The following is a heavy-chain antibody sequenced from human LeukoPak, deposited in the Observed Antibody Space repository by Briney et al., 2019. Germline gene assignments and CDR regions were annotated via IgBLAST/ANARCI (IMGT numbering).Heavy chain of an antibody. J-gene: IGHJ3*02. V-gene: IGHV4-34*01. CDR1: GGSFSGYY. CDR3: ASVPYDWNSGSDAFDI. Sequence: SETLSLTCAVYGGSFSGYYWSWLRQPPGKGVEWIGEINHSGSTNYNPSLKSRVTISVDTSKNQFSLKLRSVTAADTAVYYCASVPYDWNSGSDAFDIWGQGTMVTGSS. CDR2: INHSGST. D-gene: IGHD1-1*01.